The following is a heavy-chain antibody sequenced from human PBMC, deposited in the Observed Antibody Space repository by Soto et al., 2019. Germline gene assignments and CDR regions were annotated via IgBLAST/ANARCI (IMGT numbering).Heavy chain of an antibody. CDR1: GGTFSSYA. J-gene: IGHJ1*01. Sequence: GASVKVSCKASGGTFSSYAISWVRQAPGQGLEWMGGIIPIFGTANYAQKFQGRVTITADESTSTAYMELSSLRSEDTAVYYCARDPGLGELSFPTQHWGQGTLVTVSS. D-gene: IGHD3-16*02. CDR3: ARDPGLGELSFPTQH. CDR2: IIPIFGTA. V-gene: IGHV1-69*13.